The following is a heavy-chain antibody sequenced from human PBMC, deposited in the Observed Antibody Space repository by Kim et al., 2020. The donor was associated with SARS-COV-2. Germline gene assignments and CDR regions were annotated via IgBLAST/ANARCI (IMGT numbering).Heavy chain of an antibody. J-gene: IGHJ5*01. CDR1: GFTFSSYA. CDR3: ARSIYGTTWYWFDS. Sequence: GGSLRLSCAASGFTFSSYALHWVRQAPGKALEWVAVISSDGNNEYYADSVKGRFSISRDTSRDTLYLQMHSLRPDDTALYYCARSIYGTTWYWFDSWGQGTLVTVSS. D-gene: IGHD6-13*01. V-gene: IGHV3-30*04. CDR2: ISSDGNNE.